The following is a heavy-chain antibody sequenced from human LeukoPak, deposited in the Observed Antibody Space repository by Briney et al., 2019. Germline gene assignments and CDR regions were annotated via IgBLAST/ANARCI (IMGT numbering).Heavy chain of an antibody. Sequence: ASVKVSCKASGYTFIGYYLHWVRQAPGQGLEWMGWINPTSGGTNYAQKFQDKVTMTRDTSINTAYMELSRLTSDDTAVYYCARLVGLSTTASYWGQGTLVIVSS. V-gene: IGHV1-2*02. CDR3: ARLVGLSTTASY. CDR1: GYTFIGYY. D-gene: IGHD5/OR15-5a*01. CDR2: INPTSGGT. J-gene: IGHJ4*02.